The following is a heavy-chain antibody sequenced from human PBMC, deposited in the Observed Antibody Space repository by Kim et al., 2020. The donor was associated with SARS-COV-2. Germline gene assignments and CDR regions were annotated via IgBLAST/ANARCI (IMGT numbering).Heavy chain of an antibody. CDR1: GGSFSGYY. D-gene: IGHD3-9*01. Sequence: SETLSLTCAVYGGSFSGYYWSWIRQPPGKGLEWIGEINHSGSTNYNPSLKSRVTISVDTSKNQFSLKLSSVTAADTAVYYCAALLRYFDWLGPTDYYYYGMDVWGQGTTVTVSS. V-gene: IGHV4-34*01. CDR3: AALLRYFDWLGPTDYYYYGMDV. CDR2: INHSGST. J-gene: IGHJ6*02.